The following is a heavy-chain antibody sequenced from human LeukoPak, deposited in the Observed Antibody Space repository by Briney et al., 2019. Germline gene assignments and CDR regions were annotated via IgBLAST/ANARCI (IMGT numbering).Heavy chain of an antibody. CDR1: GYTFTSSD. J-gene: IGHJ4*02. Sequence: GASVKVSCKASGYTFTSSDINWVRQATGQGLEWVGWMNPNTGNTGYSQRFQGRVTMTRNTSISTAYMELSTLRSEDTAVYFCARGAERHGSGSYYYWGQGTLVTVSS. V-gene: IGHV1-8*01. CDR2: MNPNTGNT. CDR3: ARGAERHGSGSYYY. D-gene: IGHD3-10*01.